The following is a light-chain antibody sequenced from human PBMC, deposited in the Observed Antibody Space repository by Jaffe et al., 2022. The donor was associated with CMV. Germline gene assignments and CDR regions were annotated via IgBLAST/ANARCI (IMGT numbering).Light chain of an antibody. Sequence: EVVMTQSPATLSVSPGERVTLSCRASQSVRTILAWYQQRHGQAPRLLIHSSSTRAPGIPARFSGSGSGTEFTLTISSLQSEDFAVYYCQQYTIWPLTFGGGTKVEIK. CDR2: SSS. V-gene: IGKV3-15*01. CDR3: QQYTIWPLT. CDR1: QSVRTI. J-gene: IGKJ4*01.